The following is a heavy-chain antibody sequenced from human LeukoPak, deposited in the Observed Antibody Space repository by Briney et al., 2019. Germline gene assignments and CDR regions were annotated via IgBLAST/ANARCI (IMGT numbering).Heavy chain of an antibody. J-gene: IGHJ5*02. CDR3: ARDAGNSGYGCDL. V-gene: IGHV3-48*01. Sequence: GGFLRLSCAASGFIFSQYSMNWVRQAPGKGLEWVSHIRSSSETFYADSVKGRFTISRDNARNSLYLQMNNLRGEDTAIYYCARDAGNSGYGCDLWGQGTLVTVSS. CDR2: IRSSSET. CDR1: GFIFSQYS. D-gene: IGHD5-12*01.